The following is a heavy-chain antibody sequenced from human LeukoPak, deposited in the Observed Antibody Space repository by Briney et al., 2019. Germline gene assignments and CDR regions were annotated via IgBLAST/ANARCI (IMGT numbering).Heavy chain of an antibody. CDR3: AKGPRPDLSMAHTVEN. CDR1: GFTFSSYS. CDR2: ISSRGDNT. V-gene: IGHV3-23*01. D-gene: IGHD3-16*01. Sequence: GGSLILSCAASGFTFSSYSISWVRQAPGRGLEWVSSISSRGDNTYDADSVKGRFTISRDNSKNSLYLQMDSLRAEDTAVYYCAKGPRPDLSMAHTVENWGQGTLVTVSS. J-gene: IGHJ4*02.